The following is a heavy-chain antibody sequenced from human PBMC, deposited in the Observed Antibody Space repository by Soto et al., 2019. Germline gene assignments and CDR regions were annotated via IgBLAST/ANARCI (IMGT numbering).Heavy chain of an antibody. J-gene: IGHJ4*02. CDR3: ARDFRNKGYDY. D-gene: IGHD5-12*01. CDR2: ISGPSDYI. CDR1: GFPFGAFY. Sequence: QVQPVESGGGSVNPGESLRLSCIPSGFPFGAFYMSWFRQAPGKGLEWLASISGPSDYIIYAESVRGRFTISRDNAKNSLFLQMISLRAEDTALYYCARDFRNKGYDYWGRGTLVTVSS. V-gene: IGHV3-11*05.